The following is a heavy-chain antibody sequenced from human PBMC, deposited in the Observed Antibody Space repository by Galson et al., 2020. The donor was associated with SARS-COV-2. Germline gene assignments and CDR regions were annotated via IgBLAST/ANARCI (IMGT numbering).Heavy chain of an antibody. D-gene: IGHD3-3*01. J-gene: IGHJ4*02. Sequence: SETLSLTCTVSGVSISSSGYYWGWVRQPPGKGLEWIGSVYYSGSTYYNPSLKSRVTISMDTSKNQFSRKLSSVTAADTAGYYCADLGFLGGGCYWGQGTRVTVSS. CDR1: GVSISSSGYY. V-gene: IGHV4-39*07. CDR2: VYYSGST. CDR3: ADLGFLGGGCY.